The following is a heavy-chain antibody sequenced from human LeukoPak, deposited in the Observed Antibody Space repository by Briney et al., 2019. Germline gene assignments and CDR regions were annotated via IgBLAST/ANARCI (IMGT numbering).Heavy chain of an antibody. J-gene: IGHJ4*02. CDR3: TTDMGFGEGPSDYFDY. Sequence: GGSLRLSCAASGFTFSNARMSWVRQAPGKGLEWVGRIKSKTDGGTTDYAAPVKGRFTISRDDSKNTLYLQMNSLKTEDTAVYYCTTDMGFGEGPSDYFDYWGQGTLVTVSS. D-gene: IGHD3-10*01. V-gene: IGHV3-15*01. CDR2: IKSKTDGGTT. CDR1: GFTFSNAR.